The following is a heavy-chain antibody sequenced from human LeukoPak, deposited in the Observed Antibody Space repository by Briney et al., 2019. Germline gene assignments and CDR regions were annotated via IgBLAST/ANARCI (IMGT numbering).Heavy chain of an antibody. CDR1: GGSISSSSYY. CDR3: ARGSDFGDY. Sequence: PSETLSLTCTVSGGSISSSSYYWGWIRQPPGKGLEWVGSISYSGSTYYNPSLKGRVTMSVDTSKNQFSLRLSSVTAADTAVYYCARGSDFGDYWGQGTLVTVSS. J-gene: IGHJ4*02. CDR2: ISYSGST. D-gene: IGHD4-17*01. V-gene: IGHV4-39*07.